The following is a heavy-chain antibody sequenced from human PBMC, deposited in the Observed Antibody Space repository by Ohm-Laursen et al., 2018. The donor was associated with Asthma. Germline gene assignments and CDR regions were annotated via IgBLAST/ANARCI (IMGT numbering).Heavy chain of an antibody. D-gene: IGHD6-13*01. CDR1: GGTFSSYA. CDR3: ARGVIAAAGNEPLDY. V-gene: IGHV1-69*01. J-gene: IGHJ4*02. CDR2: IIPIFGTA. Sequence: GSSVKVSCKASGGTFSSYAISWVRQAPGQGLEWMGGIIPIFGTANYAQKFQGRVTITADESTSTAYMELRSLRSEDTAVYYCARGVIAAAGNEPLDYWGQGTLVTVSS.